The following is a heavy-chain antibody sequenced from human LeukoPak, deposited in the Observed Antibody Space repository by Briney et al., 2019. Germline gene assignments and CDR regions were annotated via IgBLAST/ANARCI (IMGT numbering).Heavy chain of an antibody. D-gene: IGHD6-19*01. V-gene: IGHV4-61*01. CDR2: IYYSGST. Sequence: SETLSLTCTVSGDSISSGKYYWSWIRQPPGKGLEWIGYIYYSGSTNYNPSLKSRVTISVDTSKNQFSLKLSSVTAADTAVYYCAGGHSGWFYYFDYWGQGTLVTVSS. CDR1: GDSISSGKYY. J-gene: IGHJ4*02. CDR3: AGGHSGWFYYFDY.